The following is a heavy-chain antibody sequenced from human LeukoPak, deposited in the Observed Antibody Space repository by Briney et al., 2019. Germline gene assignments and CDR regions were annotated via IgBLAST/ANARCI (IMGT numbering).Heavy chain of an antibody. CDR2: IWYDGSNK. D-gene: IGHD5-24*01. V-gene: IGHV3-33*01. Sequence: PGGSLRLSCAASGFTFSSYGMHWVRQAPGKGLEWVAVIWYDGSNKYYADSVKGRFTISRDNSKNTLYLQMNSLRAEDTAVYYCARDGGERWLQSRSGAFDIWGQGTMVTVPS. CDR3: ARDGGERWLQSRSGAFDI. CDR1: GFTFSSYG. J-gene: IGHJ3*02.